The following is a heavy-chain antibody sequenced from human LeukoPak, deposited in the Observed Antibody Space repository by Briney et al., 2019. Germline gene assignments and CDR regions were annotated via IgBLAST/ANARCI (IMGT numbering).Heavy chain of an antibody. CDR1: GFTFSSYE. CDR3: AREWELLSLDY. D-gene: IGHD1-26*01. Sequence: PGGSLRLSCAASGFTFSSYEMNWVRQAPGKGLEWVSYISSSGSTIYYADSVKGRFTISRDNAKNSLYLQMNSLRAEDTAMYYCAREWELLSLDYWGQGTLVTVSS. J-gene: IGHJ4*02. CDR2: ISSSGSTI. V-gene: IGHV3-48*03.